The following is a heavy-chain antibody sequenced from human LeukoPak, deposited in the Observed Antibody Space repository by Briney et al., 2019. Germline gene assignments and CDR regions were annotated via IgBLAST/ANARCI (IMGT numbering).Heavy chain of an antibody. CDR2: ISSDGNHK. Sequence: GGSPRLSCAASGFTFSSYGIHWVRQAPGKGLEWVAVISSDGNHKYYAASVKGRFTISRDNSKNTLYLQMNSLRTEDTAVYYCASLLLYCSGSTCFSDYWGQGTLVTVSS. V-gene: IGHV3-30*03. CDR3: ASLLLYCSGSTCFSDY. D-gene: IGHD2-15*01. J-gene: IGHJ4*02. CDR1: GFTFSSYG.